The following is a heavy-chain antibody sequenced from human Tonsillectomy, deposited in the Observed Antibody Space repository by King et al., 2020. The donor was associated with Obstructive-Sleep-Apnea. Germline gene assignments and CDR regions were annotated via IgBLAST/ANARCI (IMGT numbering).Heavy chain of an antibody. J-gene: IGHJ4*02. CDR3: AKDRGSSWYDRGFDY. Sequence: VQLVESGGGLVQPGGSLRLSCAASGFTFSSYAMNWARQAPGKGLEWVSVISGSGGSTYYADSVKGRFTISRDNSKNTLYLQMNSLRAEDTAVYYCAKDRGSSWYDRGFDYWGQGTLVTVSS. V-gene: IGHV3-23*04. D-gene: IGHD6-13*01. CDR2: ISGSGGST. CDR1: GFTFSSYA.